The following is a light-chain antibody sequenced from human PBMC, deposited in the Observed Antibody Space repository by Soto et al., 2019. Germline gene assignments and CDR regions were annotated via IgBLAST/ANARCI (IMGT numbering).Light chain of an antibody. CDR1: RSISTW. CDR2: HAS. V-gene: IGKV1-5*01. Sequence: DIPMTQSPSTLSASVGDRVTVTCRASRSISTWLAWYQQKPGNAPKLLLHHASILESGVPSRFSGSGSGTEFTLTISNLQPDDFETYYCQQYHFFWTFGQGTKVEIK. J-gene: IGKJ1*01. CDR3: QQYHFFWT.